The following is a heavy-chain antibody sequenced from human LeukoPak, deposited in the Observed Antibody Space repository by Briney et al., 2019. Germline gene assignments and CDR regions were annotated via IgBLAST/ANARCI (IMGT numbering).Heavy chain of an antibody. CDR3: ATRTSNYGRVVPDYYYYYYYMDV. Sequence: GASVKVSCKASGGTFSSYAISWVRQAPGQGLEWMGGIIPIFGTANYAQKFQGRVTITADESTSTAYMELSSLRSEDTAVYYCATRTSNYGRVVPDYYYYYYYMDVWGKGTTVTVSS. J-gene: IGHJ6*03. D-gene: IGHD3-10*02. CDR2: IIPIFGTA. V-gene: IGHV1-69*13. CDR1: GGTFSSYA.